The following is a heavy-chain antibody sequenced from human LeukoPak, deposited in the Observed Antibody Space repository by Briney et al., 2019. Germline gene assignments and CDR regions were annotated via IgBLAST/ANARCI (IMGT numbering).Heavy chain of an antibody. CDR1: GFTFSFYG. Sequence: GGSLRLSCAASGFTFSFYGMHWVRQAPGKGLEGVAFIRWHGSIKYYADSVKGRFRISRDTSKNTLYLQMNSLRAEDTAVYYCARSKSYDSSGYYFDYWGQGTLVTVSS. J-gene: IGHJ4*02. CDR3: ARSKSYDSSGYYFDY. D-gene: IGHD3-22*01. CDR2: IRWHGSIK. V-gene: IGHV3-30*02.